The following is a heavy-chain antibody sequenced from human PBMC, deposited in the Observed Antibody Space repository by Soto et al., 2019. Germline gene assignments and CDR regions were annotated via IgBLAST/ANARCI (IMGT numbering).Heavy chain of an antibody. CDR1: GGSISSYY. CDR3: ARLGGWSVDY. Sequence: QVQLQESGPGLVKPSETLSLTCTVSGGSISSYYWSWIRQPPGKGVEWIGYIYYSGSTNYNPSLKSRVTISVDTSKNQFSLKLSSVTAADTAVYYCARLGGWSVDYWGQGTLVTVSS. V-gene: IGHV4-59*08. D-gene: IGHD3-16*01. J-gene: IGHJ4*02. CDR2: IYYSGST.